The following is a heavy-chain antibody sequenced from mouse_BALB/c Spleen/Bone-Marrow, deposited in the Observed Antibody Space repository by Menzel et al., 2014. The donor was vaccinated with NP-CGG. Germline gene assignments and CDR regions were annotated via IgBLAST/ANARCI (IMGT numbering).Heavy chain of an antibody. CDR2: INSNGGST. CDR3: ARDCYGSSDY. D-gene: IGHD1-1*01. V-gene: IGHV5-6-3*01. J-gene: IGHJ2*01. CDR1: GFTFSSYG. Sequence: EVQLVESGGGLVQPGGSLKLSCAASGFTFSSYGMSWVRQTPDKRLELVATINSNGGSTYYPDSVKGRFTISRDNAKNTRCLQMSSLKAEDTAMDFCARDCYGSSDYWGQGTTLTVSS.